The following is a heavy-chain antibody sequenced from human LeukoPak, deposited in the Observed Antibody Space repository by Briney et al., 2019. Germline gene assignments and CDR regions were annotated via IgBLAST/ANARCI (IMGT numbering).Heavy chain of an antibody. CDR2: ISHDGFI. J-gene: IGHJ4*02. D-gene: IGHD6-13*01. CDR3: AKDPDSSPYSSSWFDY. CDR1: GFTFSSYV. V-gene: IGHV3-74*01. Sequence: GGSLRLSCETAGFTFSSYVMHWVRRTPGKGLVWVSRISHDGFISYADSVKGRFTISRDNAKNTLILQMNSLRAEDTAVYYCAKDPDSSPYSSSWFDYWGQGTLVTVSS.